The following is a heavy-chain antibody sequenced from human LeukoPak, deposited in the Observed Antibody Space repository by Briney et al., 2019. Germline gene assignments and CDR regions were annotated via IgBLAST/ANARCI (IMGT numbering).Heavy chain of an antibody. Sequence: SGGSLRLSCVVSGFIFSSYSINWVRQAPGKGLEWVSSITSSSTYIYYADSVKGRFTISRDNAKNSLYLQMDSLRAEDTAVYYCARDGYSSSFLDYWGPGTLVTVSS. D-gene: IGHD6-19*01. CDR1: GFIFSSYS. CDR3: ARDGYSSSFLDY. V-gene: IGHV3-21*01. J-gene: IGHJ4*02. CDR2: ITSSSTYI.